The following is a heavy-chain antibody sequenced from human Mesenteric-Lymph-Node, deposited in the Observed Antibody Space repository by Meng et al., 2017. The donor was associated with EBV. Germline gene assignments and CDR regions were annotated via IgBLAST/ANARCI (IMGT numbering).Heavy chain of an antibody. Sequence: QLAESGPGLVKPSETLSLTCTVSGGSISSSSYYWSWIRQPPGKRLEWIGYVYYSGSTNYHPSLKSRVTISVDTSKNQFSLNLYSVTAADTAVYYCARENPARGNWFDPWGQGALVTVSS. CDR3: ARENPARGNWFDP. V-gene: IGHV4-61*01. CDR1: GGSISSSSYY. CDR2: VYYSGST. D-gene: IGHD3-10*01. J-gene: IGHJ5*02.